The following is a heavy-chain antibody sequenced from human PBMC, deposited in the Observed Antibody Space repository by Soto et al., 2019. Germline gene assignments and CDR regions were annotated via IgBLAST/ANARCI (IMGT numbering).Heavy chain of an antibody. CDR2: ISYDGTNK. V-gene: IGHV3-30*18. J-gene: IGHJ6*02. CDR1: GFTFSTYG. D-gene: IGHD4-17*01. Sequence: QVQRVESGGGEVQPGRSLTISCAASGFTFSTYGMHWVRQTPGKGLEGVAVISYDGTNKFYSDSVKGRFTISRDNFKNTLTLQMNSLRADDTAVYSCAKDLQSYGDYDYYCYGMDVWGLGTRVTVSS. CDR3: AKDLQSYGDYDYYCYGMDV.